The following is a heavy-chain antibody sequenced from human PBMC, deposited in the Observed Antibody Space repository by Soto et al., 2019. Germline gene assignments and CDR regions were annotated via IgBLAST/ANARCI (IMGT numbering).Heavy chain of an antibody. CDR1: GFTFSSYA. Sequence: GGSLRLSCAASGFTFSSYAMSWVRQAPGKGLEWVSAISGSGGSTYYADSVKGRFTISRDNSKNTLYLQMNSLRAEDTAVYYCAKHWGYYGSGSYYYWGQGTLVTVSS. V-gene: IGHV3-23*01. D-gene: IGHD3-10*01. CDR2: ISGSGGST. CDR3: AKHWGYYGSGSYYY. J-gene: IGHJ4*02.